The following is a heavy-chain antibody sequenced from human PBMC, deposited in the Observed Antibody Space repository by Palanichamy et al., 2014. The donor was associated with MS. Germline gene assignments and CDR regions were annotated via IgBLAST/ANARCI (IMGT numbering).Heavy chain of an antibody. CDR1: RFTFSNYA. V-gene: IGHV3-23*01. J-gene: IGHJ3*02. D-gene: IGHD3-3*01. Sequence: EVQLLQSGGGLAQPGGSLRLSCAASRFTFSNYAMSWVRQAPGKGLEWAATVTSSGADTEYADSVKGRFTISRDNSKNTLSLQMSSLTAEDTAVYYCAKGGPTILQAFDIWGQGTMVTVSS. CDR3: AKGGPTILQAFDI. CDR2: VTSSGADT.